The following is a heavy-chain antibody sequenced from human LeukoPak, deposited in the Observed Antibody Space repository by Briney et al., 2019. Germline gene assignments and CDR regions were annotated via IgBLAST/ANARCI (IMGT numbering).Heavy chain of an antibody. CDR3: ARDTYYDFWSGYYHHFDY. J-gene: IGHJ4*02. V-gene: IGHV1-18*01. Sequence: ASVKVSCKASGYTFTSYGISWVRQAPGQGLEWMGSISAYNGNTNYAQKLQGRVTMTTDISTSTAYMELRSLRSDDTAVYYCARDTYYDFWSGYYHHFDYWGQGTLVTVSS. D-gene: IGHD3-3*01. CDR1: GYTFTSYG. CDR2: ISAYNGNT.